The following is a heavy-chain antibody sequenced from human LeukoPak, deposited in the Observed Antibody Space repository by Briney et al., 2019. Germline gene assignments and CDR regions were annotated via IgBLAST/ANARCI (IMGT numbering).Heavy chain of an antibody. CDR3: ARSGDQDLYYYMDV. V-gene: IGHV4-30-4*08. CDR2: INHSGST. D-gene: IGHD4-17*01. Sequence: SQTLSLTCTVSGGSISSGDYYWSWIRQPPGKGLEWIGEINHSGSTNYNPSLKSRVTISVDTSKNQFSLKLSSVTAADTAVYYCARSGDQDLYYYMDVWGKGTTVTVSS. J-gene: IGHJ6*03. CDR1: GGSISSGDYY.